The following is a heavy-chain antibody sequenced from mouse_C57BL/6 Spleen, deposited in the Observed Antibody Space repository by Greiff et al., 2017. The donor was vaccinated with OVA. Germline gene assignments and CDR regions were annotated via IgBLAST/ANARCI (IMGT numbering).Heavy chain of an antibody. CDR3: ARCRDDWYFDV. CDR1: GYAFSSSW. Sequence: VQLQESGPELVKPGASVKISCKASGYAFSSSWMNWVKQRPGKGLEWIGRIYPGDGDTNYNGKFKGKATLTADKSSSTAYMQLSSLTSEDSAVYFCARCRDDWYFDVWGTGTTVTVSS. CDR2: IYPGDGDT. D-gene: IGHD3-3*01. J-gene: IGHJ1*03. V-gene: IGHV1-82*01.